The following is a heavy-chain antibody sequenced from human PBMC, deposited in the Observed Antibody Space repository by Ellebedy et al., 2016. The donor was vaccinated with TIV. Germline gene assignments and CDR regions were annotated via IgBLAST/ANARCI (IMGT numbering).Heavy chain of an antibody. CDR1: GGSISSGGYY. CDR3: ARDLDD. J-gene: IGHJ4*02. CDR2: IRNSGSS. D-gene: IGHD3-10*01. Sequence: SCTVSGGSISSGGYYWSWIRQVPGKGLEWIGYIRNSGSSYYNPSLKSRVTISVDTSKNKFSLKLSSVTAADTAVYYCARDLDDWGQGTLVTVSS. V-gene: IGHV4-31*02.